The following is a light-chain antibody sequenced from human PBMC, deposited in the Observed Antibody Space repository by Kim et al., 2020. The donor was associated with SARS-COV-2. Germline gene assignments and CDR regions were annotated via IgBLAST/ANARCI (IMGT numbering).Light chain of an antibody. Sequence: GKPTTISCPRNRGIIASNYVQWYQQLPGSPPPAVIYGNTLSPAGVPVRFSGSIDSASNSASLAISGLVTEYETYYYGQSFFGDNRVFGGGTQLTVL. J-gene: IGLJ3*02. V-gene: IGLV6-57*01. CDR2: GNT. CDR3: QSFFGDNRV. CDR1: RGIIASNY.